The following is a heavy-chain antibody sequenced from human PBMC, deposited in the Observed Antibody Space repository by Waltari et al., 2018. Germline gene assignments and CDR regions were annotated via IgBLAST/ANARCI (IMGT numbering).Heavy chain of an antibody. J-gene: IGHJ4*02. CDR3: ARALTVTTRVFDY. CDR1: GGSISSINYY. Sequence: QLQLQESVPGLVKPSETLSLTCTVSGGSISSINYYWGWVRQPPGKGLEWIGTIFYTGNTYYNPSLKRRVTISVAAPKNQFSLRLSSVTAADTAVYYCARALTVTTRVFDYWGQGTLVTVSS. CDR2: IFYTGNT. D-gene: IGHD4-17*01. V-gene: IGHV4-39*07.